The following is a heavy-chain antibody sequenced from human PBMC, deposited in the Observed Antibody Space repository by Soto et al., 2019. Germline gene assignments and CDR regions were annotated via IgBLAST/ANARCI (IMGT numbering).Heavy chain of an antibody. J-gene: IGHJ4*02. CDR1: GFTFSSYS. D-gene: IGHD2-2*01. Sequence: GGSLRLSCAASGFTFSSYSMNWVRQAPGKWLEWVSSISSSSSYIYYADSVKGRFTISRDNAENSLYLQMNSLRAEDTAVYYCARQHCSSTSCYVRYFDYWGQGXLVTVYS. CDR3: ARQHCSSTSCYVRYFDY. V-gene: IGHV3-21*01. CDR2: ISSSSSYI.